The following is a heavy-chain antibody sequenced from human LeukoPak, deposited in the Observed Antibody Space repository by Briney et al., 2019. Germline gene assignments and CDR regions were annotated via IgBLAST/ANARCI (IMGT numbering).Heavy chain of an antibody. J-gene: IGHJ4*02. Sequence: ASVKVSCKASGGTFSSYAISWVRQAPGQGLEWMGGIIPIFGTANYAQKFQGRVTMTEDTSTDTAYMELSSLRSEDTAVYYCATDLGVTMNDYWGQGTLVTVSS. CDR2: IIPIFGTA. CDR3: ATDLGVTMNDY. V-gene: IGHV1-69*06. CDR1: GGTFSSYA. D-gene: IGHD3-22*01.